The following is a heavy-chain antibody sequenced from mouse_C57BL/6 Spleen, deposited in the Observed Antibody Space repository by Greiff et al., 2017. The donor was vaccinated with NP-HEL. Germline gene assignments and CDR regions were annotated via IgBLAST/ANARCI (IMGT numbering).Heavy chain of an antibody. J-gene: IGHJ1*03. Sequence: VKLMESGAELVKPGASVKISCKASGYAFSSYWMNWVKQRPGKGLEWIGQIYPGDGDTNYNGKFKGKATLTADKSSSTAYMQLSSLTSEDSAVYFCARPNYYGSSYWYFDVWGTGTTVTVSS. CDR2: IYPGDGDT. CDR1: GYAFSSYW. CDR3: ARPNYYGSSYWYFDV. V-gene: IGHV1-80*01. D-gene: IGHD1-1*01.